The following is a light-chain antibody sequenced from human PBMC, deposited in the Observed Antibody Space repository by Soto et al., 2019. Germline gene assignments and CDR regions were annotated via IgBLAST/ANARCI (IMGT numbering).Light chain of an antibody. CDR1: QSVSSN. V-gene: IGKV3-15*01. Sequence: EVVMTQPPATLSVSPGEGATLSCRASQSVSSNLAWYQQKPGQAPRLLIYGTSTRATGIPARFSGSGSGREFTLTISSLQSEDFAVYYCQQYSNWPYTFGQGTKLEIK. J-gene: IGKJ2*01. CDR3: QQYSNWPYT. CDR2: GTS.